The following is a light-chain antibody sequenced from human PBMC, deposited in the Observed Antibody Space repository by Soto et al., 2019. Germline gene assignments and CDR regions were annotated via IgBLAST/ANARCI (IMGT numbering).Light chain of an antibody. J-gene: IGKJ1*01. V-gene: IGKV3-20*01. CDR3: QQYGSSPWT. CDR1: QSVSSSY. Sequence: IVFTQSPRTLSMSPGERATLSCRASQSVSSSYLAWYQQKPGQAPRLLIYGASSRATGIPDRFSGSGSGTDFTLTISRLEPEDFAVYYCQQYGSSPWTFGQGTKVDIK. CDR2: GAS.